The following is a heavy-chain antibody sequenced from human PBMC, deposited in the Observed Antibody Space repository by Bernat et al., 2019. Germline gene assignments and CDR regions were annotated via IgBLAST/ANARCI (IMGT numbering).Heavy chain of an antibody. V-gene: IGHV3-30*03. CDR1: GFTFSSYA. CDR2: ISYDGKNK. D-gene: IGHD3-10*01. CDR3: ARERGGSGSYHYYYYALDV. J-gene: IGHJ6*02. Sequence: QVQLVESGGGVVQPGRSLRLSCAASGFTFSSYATHWVRQAPGKGLEWVAVISYDGKNKYYADSVEGRFTISRDNSKNTLYLQMNSLRDEDTAVYYCARERGGSGSYHYYYYALDVWGQGTTVTVSS.